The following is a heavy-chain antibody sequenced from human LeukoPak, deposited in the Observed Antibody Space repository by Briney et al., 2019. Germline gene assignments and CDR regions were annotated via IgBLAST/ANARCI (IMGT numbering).Heavy chain of an antibody. J-gene: IGHJ4*02. CDR1: GGSISSSSYF. D-gene: IGHD1-20*01. CDR2: ISHSGST. Sequence: PSETLSLTCTVFGGSISSSSYFWGWIRQPVGKGLEWIESISHSGSTYYDPSLKSRITISVDTSKNQFSLKVRSVTAADTAVYYCARRITGTTSDSFDYWGQGILVTVSS. V-gene: IGHV4-39*01. CDR3: ARRITGTTSDSFDY.